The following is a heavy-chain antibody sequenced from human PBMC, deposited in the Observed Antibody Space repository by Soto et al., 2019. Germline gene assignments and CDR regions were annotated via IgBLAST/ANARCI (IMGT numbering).Heavy chain of an antibody. CDR3: ARDRAHSRIAVAGLNGNDY. V-gene: IGHV3-11*06. D-gene: IGHD6-19*01. Sequence: GGSLRLSCAASGFTFSDYYMSWIRQAPGKGLEWVSYISSSSSYTNYADSVKGRFTISRDNAKNSLYLQMNSLRAEDTAVYYCARDRAHSRIAVAGLNGNDYWGQGTLVTVSS. CDR1: GFTFSDYY. J-gene: IGHJ4*02. CDR2: ISSSSSYT.